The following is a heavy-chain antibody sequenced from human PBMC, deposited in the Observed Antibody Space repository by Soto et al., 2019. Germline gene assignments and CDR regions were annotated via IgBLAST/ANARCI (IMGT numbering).Heavy chain of an antibody. CDR2: IYYSGST. Sequence: SETLSLTCTVSGGSISSGGYYWSWIRQHPGKGLEWIGYIYYSGSTYYNPSLKSRVTISVDTSKNQFSLKLSSVTAADTAVYYCARSLYYYDSSGYYPFDYWGQGTLVTVSS. V-gene: IGHV4-31*03. J-gene: IGHJ4*02. CDR1: GGSISSGGYY. CDR3: ARSLYYYDSSGYYPFDY. D-gene: IGHD3-22*01.